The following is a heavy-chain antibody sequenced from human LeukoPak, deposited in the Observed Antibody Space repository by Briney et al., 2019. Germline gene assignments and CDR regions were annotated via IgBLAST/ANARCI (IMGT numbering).Heavy chain of an antibody. CDR2: IYYSGST. CDR1: GGSISSYY. Sequence: PSETLSLTCTVSGGSISSYYWSWIRQPPGKGLEWIGYIYYSGSTNYNPSLKSRVTISVDTSKNQFSLKLSSVTAADTAVYYCARSYCSGGSCYWGPLDYWGQGTLVTVSS. CDR3: ARSYCSGGSCYWGPLDY. J-gene: IGHJ4*02. V-gene: IGHV4-59*01. D-gene: IGHD2-15*01.